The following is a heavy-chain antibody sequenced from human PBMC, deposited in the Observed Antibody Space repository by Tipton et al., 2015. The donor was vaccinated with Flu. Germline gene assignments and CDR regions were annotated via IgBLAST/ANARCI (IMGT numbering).Heavy chain of an antibody. D-gene: IGHD3-10*02. Sequence: TLSLTCIVSGDSMSSTSYYWGWIRQPPGKGLEWIGSFYYTGDTFYRPSLRSRTTISVDMSKKQFSLNLNSVTAADTAVYYCARLSYYDVDLKNFYFDYWGQGALVTVSS. CDR2: FYYTGDT. J-gene: IGHJ4*02. CDR3: ARLSYYDVDLKNFYFDY. V-gene: IGHV4-39*01. CDR1: GDSMSSTSYY.